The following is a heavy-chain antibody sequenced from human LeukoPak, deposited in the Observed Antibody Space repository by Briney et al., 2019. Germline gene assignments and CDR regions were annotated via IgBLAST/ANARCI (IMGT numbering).Heavy chain of an antibody. CDR2: FDPEDGET. J-gene: IGHJ4*02. D-gene: IGHD3-22*01. CDR3: ATTAYDSSGYYSFPFDY. CDR1: GYTLTELS. Sequence: ASVKVSCKVSGYTLTELSMHWVRQAPGKGLEWMGGFDPEDGETIYAQKFQGRVTMTEDTSTDTAYMELSSLRSEDTAVYYCATTAYDSSGYYSFPFDYWGRGTLVTVSS. V-gene: IGHV1-24*01.